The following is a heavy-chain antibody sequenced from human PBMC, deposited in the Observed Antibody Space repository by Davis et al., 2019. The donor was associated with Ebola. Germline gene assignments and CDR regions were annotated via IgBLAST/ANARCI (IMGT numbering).Heavy chain of an antibody. CDR1: GYTFTSYG. J-gene: IGHJ1*01. V-gene: IGHV1-18*01. CDR3: ARDRDSSSWYLGLYFQH. Sequence: ASVKVSCKTFGYTFTSYGITWVRQAPGQGLEWMGWISAYNGKTNYAQKLQDRVTMTTDTSTTTAYMELRSLTSDDTAVYYCARDRDSSSWYLGLYFQHWGQGTLVTVSS. CDR2: ISAYNGKT. D-gene: IGHD6-13*01.